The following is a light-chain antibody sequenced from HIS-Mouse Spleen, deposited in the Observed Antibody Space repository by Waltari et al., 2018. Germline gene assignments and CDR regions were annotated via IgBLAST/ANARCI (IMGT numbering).Light chain of an antibody. CDR2: EGS. Sequence: QSALTQPASVSGSPGQAITISCTGTSSDVGSYNLVSWYQQHPGKAPKRMLYEGSKRPSGVSNRLPGSKSGTTASLTISGLQAEDEADYYCCSYAGSSTLVFGGGTKLTVL. J-gene: IGLJ2*01. CDR1: SSDVGSYNL. V-gene: IGLV2-23*01. CDR3: CSYAGSSTLV.